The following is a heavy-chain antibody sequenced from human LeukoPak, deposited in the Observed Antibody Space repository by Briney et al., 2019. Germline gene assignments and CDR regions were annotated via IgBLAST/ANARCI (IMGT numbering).Heavy chain of an antibody. CDR2: ISSSSSYI. D-gene: IGHD4-17*01. Sequence: PGGSLRLSCAASGFTFSSYSMNWVRQAPGKGLEWVSSISSSSSYIYYADSVKGRFTISRDNAKNSLYLQMNSLRAEDTAVYYCAREGTLYGDYEYWGQGTLVIVSS. V-gene: IGHV3-21*01. CDR1: GFTFSSYS. CDR3: AREGTLYGDYEY. J-gene: IGHJ4*02.